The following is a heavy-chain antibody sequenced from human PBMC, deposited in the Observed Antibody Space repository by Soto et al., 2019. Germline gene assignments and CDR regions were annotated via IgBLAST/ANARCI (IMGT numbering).Heavy chain of an antibody. J-gene: IGHJ6*03. D-gene: IGHD6-6*01. CDR2: INTDGSST. V-gene: IGHV3-74*01. CDR1: GFTLSNSYW. CDR3: ARDPRYYYYMDV. Sequence: GGSLRLSCEASGFTLSNSYWMHWVRKAPGKGLVCVSRINTDGSSTSYADSVKGRFIISRDNAKKTVYLQMNSLGPDDTAVYYCARDPRYYYYMDVWGKGTTVTVSS.